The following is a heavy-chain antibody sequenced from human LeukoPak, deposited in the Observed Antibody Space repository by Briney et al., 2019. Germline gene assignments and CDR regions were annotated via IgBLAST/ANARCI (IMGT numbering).Heavy chain of an antibody. CDR2: IYHSGST. CDR1: GYSISSGYY. CDR3: ARDRESSSYFDY. D-gene: IGHD2/OR15-2a*01. Sequence: PSETLSLTCTVSGYSISSGYYWGWIRPPPGKGLEWIGSIYHSGSTYYNPSLKSRVTISVDTSKNQFSLKLSSVTAADTAVYYCARDRESSSYFDYWGQGTLVTVSS. V-gene: IGHV4-38-2*02. J-gene: IGHJ4*02.